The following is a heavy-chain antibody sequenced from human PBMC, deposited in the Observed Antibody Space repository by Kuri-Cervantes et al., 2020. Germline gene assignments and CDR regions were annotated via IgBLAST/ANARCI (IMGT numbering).Heavy chain of an antibody. V-gene: IGHV3-30-3*01. CDR1: GFTFSSYA. J-gene: IGHJ4*02. CDR2: ISYDGSNK. CDR3: AREPLDYGDYVFDY. Sequence: GESLKISCAASGFTFSSYAMHWVRQAPGKGLEWVAVISYDGSNKYYADSVKGRFTISRDNAKNSLYLQMNSLRDEDTAVYYCAREPLDYGDYVFDYWGQGTLVTVSS. D-gene: IGHD4-17*01.